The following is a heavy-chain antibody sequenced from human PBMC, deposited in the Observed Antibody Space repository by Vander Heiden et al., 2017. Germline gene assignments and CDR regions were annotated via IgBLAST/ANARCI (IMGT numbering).Heavy chain of an antibody. V-gene: IGHV4-39*01. J-gene: IGHJ5*02. CDR3: ATPGEVLEGWFDP. Sequence: QLQLQESGPGLVKPSETLSLTCTVSGGSISSSSYYWGWVRQPPGKGLELIGSTYYSGSTYYNPSLKSRVTISVDTSKNQFSLKLSSVTAADTAVYYCATPGEVLEGWFDPWGQGTLVTVSS. CDR1: GGSISSSSYY. D-gene: IGHD2-15*01. CDR2: TYYSGST.